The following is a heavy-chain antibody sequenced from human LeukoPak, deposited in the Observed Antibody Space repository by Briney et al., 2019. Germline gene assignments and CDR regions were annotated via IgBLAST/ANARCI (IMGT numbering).Heavy chain of an antibody. CDR2: ISNNGGYT. Sequence: GGSLRLSCAASGFTFSSSAMSWVRQAPGKGLEWVSAISNNGGYTYYADSVQGRFTISRDNSKSTLCLQMNSLRAEDTAVYFCAKGTLGHCNGASCYPPDYWGQGTLVTVSS. J-gene: IGHJ4*02. CDR3: AKGTLGHCNGASCYPPDY. D-gene: IGHD2-15*01. CDR1: GFTFSSSA. V-gene: IGHV3-23*01.